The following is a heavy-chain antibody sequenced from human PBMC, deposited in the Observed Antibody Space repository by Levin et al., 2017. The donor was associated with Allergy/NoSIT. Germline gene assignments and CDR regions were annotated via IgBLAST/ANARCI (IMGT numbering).Heavy chain of an antibody. Sequence: QPGGSLRLSCATSGFTFNVYWMSWVRQAPGKGLEWVANIKQDGSEKYYVDSVKGRFTISRDNARNSLYLQMNGLRAEDTAVYYCAKDRPGAVVRGVIADWGQGTLVTVSS. D-gene: IGHD3-10*01. CDR1: GFTFNVYW. CDR2: IKQDGSEK. V-gene: IGHV3-7*01. J-gene: IGHJ4*02. CDR3: AKDRPGAVVRGVIAD.